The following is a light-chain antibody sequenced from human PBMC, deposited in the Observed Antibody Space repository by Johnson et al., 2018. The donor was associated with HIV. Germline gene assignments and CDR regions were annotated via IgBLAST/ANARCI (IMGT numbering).Light chain of an antibody. V-gene: IGLV1-51*02. CDR1: SSNIGNNY. CDR3: GTWDNSLSAV. J-gene: IGLJ1*01. CDR2: EKN. Sequence: QSVLTQSPSVSAAPGQKVTISCSGSSSNIGNNYVSWYQQLPGTAPKLLIYEKNKRPSGIPDRFSGSKSGTSATLGITGLQTGDEADYYCGTWDNSLSAVFGTGTKVTVL.